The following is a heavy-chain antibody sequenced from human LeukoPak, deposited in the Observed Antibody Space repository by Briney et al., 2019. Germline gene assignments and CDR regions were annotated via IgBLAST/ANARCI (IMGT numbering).Heavy chain of an antibody. J-gene: IGHJ6*03. CDR1: GYSISSGYY. Sequence: SETLSLTCAVSGYSISSGYYWGWIRQPPGKGQEWIGSIYHSESTYYNPSLKSRVTISVDTSNNQFPLKQSSVTAADTAVYYCAREGEVVVPAAIYYMDVWGKGTTVTVSS. CDR3: AREGEVVVPAAIYYMDV. D-gene: IGHD2-2*02. CDR2: IYHSEST. V-gene: IGHV4-38-2*02.